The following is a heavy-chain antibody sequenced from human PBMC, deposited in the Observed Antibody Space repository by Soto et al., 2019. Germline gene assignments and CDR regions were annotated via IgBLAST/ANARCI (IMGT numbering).Heavy chain of an antibody. D-gene: IGHD3-3*01. J-gene: IGHJ6*02. CDR3: ARGGRPKDFWSGYSPDDYYYGMDV. V-gene: IGHV1-69*13. Sequence: SVKVSCKASGYTFTSYGISWVRQAPGQGLEWMGGIIPIFGAANYAQKFQGRVTITADESTSTAYMELSSLRSEDTAVYYCARGGRPKDFWSGYSPDDYYYGMDVWGQGITVTVSS. CDR1: GYTFTSYG. CDR2: IIPIFGAA.